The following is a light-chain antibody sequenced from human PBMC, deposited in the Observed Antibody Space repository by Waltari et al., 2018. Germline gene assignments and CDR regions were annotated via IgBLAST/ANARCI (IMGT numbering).Light chain of an antibody. CDR1: SSDVGSYNL. V-gene: IGLV2-23*01. Sequence: QSALTQPASVSGSPGQSITISCTRTSSDVGSYNLVSWYQQHPGKAPKLMIYEGSKRPSGVSNRFSGSKSGNTASLTISGLQAEDEADYYCCSYAGSSFYVFGTGTKVTVL. CDR3: CSYAGSSFYV. J-gene: IGLJ1*01. CDR2: EGS.